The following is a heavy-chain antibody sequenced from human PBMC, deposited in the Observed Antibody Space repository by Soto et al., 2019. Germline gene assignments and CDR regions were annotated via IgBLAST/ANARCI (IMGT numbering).Heavy chain of an antibody. CDR1: GFIFSDYA. CDR2: ISGSGSST. J-gene: IGHJ6*02. D-gene: IGHD2-21*02. CDR3: AKGGVTRSYYYAMDV. V-gene: IGHV3-23*01. Sequence: EVHLLESGGVLIEPGRSLRLSCGASGFIFSDYAMTWVRQAPGKGLEWVSAISGSGSSTYYADSVKGRSTISRDNLRNTSYLQMNSLSAEDTAVYYCAKGGVTRSYYYAMDVWGQGTTVTVSS.